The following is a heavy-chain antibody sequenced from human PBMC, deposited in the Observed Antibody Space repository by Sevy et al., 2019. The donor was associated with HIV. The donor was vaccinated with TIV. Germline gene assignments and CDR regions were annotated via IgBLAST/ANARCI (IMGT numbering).Heavy chain of an antibody. CDR1: GYTFPAFS. CDR2: ISTGSDHI. J-gene: IGHJ4*02. Sequence: GGSLRLSCTASGYTFPAFSFNGVRQAPCKGLEWLSYISTGSDHIYYADSAKGRFTISRDDAKNSVYLEMKSLRDQDTALYYCVRRGVDAYNVYFDLWGQGTLVTVSS. D-gene: IGHD3-10*01. V-gene: IGHV3-21*05. CDR3: VRRGVDAYNVYFDL.